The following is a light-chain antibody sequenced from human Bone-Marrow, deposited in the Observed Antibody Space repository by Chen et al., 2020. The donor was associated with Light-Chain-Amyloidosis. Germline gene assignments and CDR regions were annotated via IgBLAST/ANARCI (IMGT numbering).Light chain of an antibody. CDR2: EVS. CDR1: SSDVGGYNY. J-gene: IGLJ2*01. V-gene: IGLV2-23*02. Sequence: QSALTQPASVSGSPGQSITISCTGTSSDVGGYNYVSWYQHSPGKAPKLIIYEVSKRPSVVSNRFSAFKSGNTASLTISGLQTEDEADYYCCSYAGDSTLLFGGGTKLTVL. CDR3: CSYAGDSTLL.